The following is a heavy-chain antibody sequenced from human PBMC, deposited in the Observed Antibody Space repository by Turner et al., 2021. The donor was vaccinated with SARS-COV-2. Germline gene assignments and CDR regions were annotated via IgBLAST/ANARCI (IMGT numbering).Heavy chain of an antibody. D-gene: IGHD2-21*01. CDR2: IYYSGST. CDR3: ARRVLLRAHFDY. J-gene: IGHJ4*02. CDR1: GGSISSSSYY. V-gene: IGHV4-39*01. Sequence: QLQLQESGPGLVKPSETLSLTCTGSGGSISSSSYYWGWIRQPPGKGLECIGRIYYSGSTYYTPSLKSRVTISVDTSKNQFALKLSSVTAADTAVYYCARRVLLRAHFDYWGQGTLVTVSS.